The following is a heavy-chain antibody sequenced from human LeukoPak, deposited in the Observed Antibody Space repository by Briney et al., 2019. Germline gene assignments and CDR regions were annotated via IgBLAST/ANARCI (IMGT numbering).Heavy chain of an antibody. D-gene: IGHD3-3*01. CDR2: IRYDGSNK. CDR3: AKDRTYYDFWSGYPDY. V-gene: IGHV3-30*02. CDR1: GFTFSSYG. Sequence: PGRSLRLSCAASGFTFSSYGMHWVRQAPGKGLEWVAFIRYDGSNKYYADSVKGRFTISRDNSKNTLYLQMNSLRAEDTAVYYCAKDRTYYDFWSGYPDYWGQGTLVTVSS. J-gene: IGHJ4*02.